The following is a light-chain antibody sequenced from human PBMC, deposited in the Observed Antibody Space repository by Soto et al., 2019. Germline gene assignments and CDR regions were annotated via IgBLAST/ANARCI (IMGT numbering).Light chain of an antibody. Sequence: DIVLTQSPGTLSLSPGERATLSCRASQSVSSNYLAWYQHRPGQAPRLLIYGASSRATGIPDRFSGSGSGTDFTLTINRLEPEDFAVYYCQQDASSPALTFGGGTKVEIK. J-gene: IGKJ4*01. V-gene: IGKV3-20*01. CDR3: QQDASSPALT. CDR1: QSVSSNY. CDR2: GAS.